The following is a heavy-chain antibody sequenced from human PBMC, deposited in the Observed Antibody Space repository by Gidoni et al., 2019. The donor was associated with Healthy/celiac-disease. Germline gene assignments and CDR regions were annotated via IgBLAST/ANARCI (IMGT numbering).Heavy chain of an antibody. D-gene: IGHD3-22*01. J-gene: IGHJ4*02. CDR1: GGSISSYY. V-gene: IGHV4-59*01. CDR3: ARGSDYYDSSGYYDY. Sequence: QVQLQGPGPGLVKPSETLSLTCTVSGGSISSYYWSWIRQPPGKGLEWIGYIYYSGSTNDNPSLKSRVTISVDTSKNQFSLKRSSVTAADTAVYYCARGSDYYDSSGYYDYWGQGTLVTVSS. CDR2: IYYSGST.